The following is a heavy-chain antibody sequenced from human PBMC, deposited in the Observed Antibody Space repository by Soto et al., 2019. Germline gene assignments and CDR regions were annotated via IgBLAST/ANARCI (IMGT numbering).Heavy chain of an antibody. V-gene: IGHV4-59*01. CDR1: GVSISSYF. CDR3: ARIGGYHGPLDY. CDR2: TYHRGST. D-gene: IGHD2-15*01. Sequence: XETLSLTCSVSGVSISSYFWSWIRQPPGRGLEWIGYTYHRGSTNYSPSLKSRVAISLDTSENQFSLKVNSVTAADTAVYYCARIGGYHGPLDYWGQGPPVTVSS. J-gene: IGHJ4*02.